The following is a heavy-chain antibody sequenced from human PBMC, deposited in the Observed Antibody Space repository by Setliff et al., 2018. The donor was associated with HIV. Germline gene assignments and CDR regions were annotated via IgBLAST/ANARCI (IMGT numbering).Heavy chain of an antibody. J-gene: IGHJ6*04. D-gene: IGHD3-10*01. CDR3: ASGKGVRGVIIRGGLDV. CDR2: MNPNSGAT. CDR1: GHPFSNYD. Sequence: ASVKVSCKTSGHPFSNYDIIWVRRATGQGLEWMGWMNPNSGATGYAQKFKVRFIMTRDTSIGTAYMELSSLTSEDTAVYYCASGKGVRGVIIRGGLDVWGKGTTVTVSS. V-gene: IGHV1-8*01.